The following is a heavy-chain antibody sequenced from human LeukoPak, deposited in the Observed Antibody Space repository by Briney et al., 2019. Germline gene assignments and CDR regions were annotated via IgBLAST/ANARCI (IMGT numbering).Heavy chain of an antibody. D-gene: IGHD2-21*02. V-gene: IGHV4-30-2*01. CDR2: IYHSGST. Sequence: SQTLPLTCTVSGGSISSGGYYWSWIRQPPGKGLEWIGYIYHSGSTYYNPSLKSRVTISVDTSKNQFSLKLSSVTAADTAVYYCARERYCGGDCRYFDYWGQGTLVTVSS. J-gene: IGHJ4*02. CDR1: GGSISSGGYY. CDR3: ARERYCGGDCRYFDY.